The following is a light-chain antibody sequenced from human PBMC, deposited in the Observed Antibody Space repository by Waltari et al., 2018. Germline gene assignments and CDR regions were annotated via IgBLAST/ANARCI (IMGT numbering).Light chain of an antibody. CDR3: QQYNGYFTWT. CDR1: QKIRDW. Sequence: DVQMTQSPSTLSASVGDRFTITFRASQKIRDWLAWYQQRPGKAPRLLIYGASTLQTGVPARFSGSGSGTEFTLTINSLQPDDFATYYCQQYNGYFTWTFGQGTKVEIK. J-gene: IGKJ1*01. CDR2: GAS. V-gene: IGKV1-5*01.